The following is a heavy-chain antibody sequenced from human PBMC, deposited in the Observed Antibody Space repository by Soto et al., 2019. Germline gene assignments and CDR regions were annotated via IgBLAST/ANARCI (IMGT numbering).Heavy chain of an antibody. Sequence: QVQLEQSGAEVKRPGTSVTVSCKASGYTFNVYFIHWVRQAPGQGLEWVGWTNTHSGGTNYAQKFQGRVTMTRDTSISTAYMELSRLTPDDTAVYYCARGSDRHWTSWYAHRGQGTLVTVSS. CDR2: TNTHSGGT. J-gene: IGHJ4*02. CDR1: GYTFNVYF. CDR3: ARGSDRHWTSWYAH. V-gene: IGHV1-2*02. D-gene: IGHD6-13*01.